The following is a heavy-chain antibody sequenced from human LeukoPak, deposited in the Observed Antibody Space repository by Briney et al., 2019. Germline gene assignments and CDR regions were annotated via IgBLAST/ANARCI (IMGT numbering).Heavy chain of an antibody. CDR3: AKAVMSSSWYRDYYYYYGMDV. CDR2: ISGSGDGT. J-gene: IGHJ6*02. D-gene: IGHD6-13*01. V-gene: IGHV3-23*01. Sequence: GGSLRLSCTASGFTFDNYAMIWVRQAPGKGLEWVSVISGSGDGTYSADSVRGRFTISRDNSKNTLYLQMNSLRAEDTAVYYCAKAVMSSSWYRDYYYYYGMDVWGQGTTVTVSS. CDR1: GFTFDNYA.